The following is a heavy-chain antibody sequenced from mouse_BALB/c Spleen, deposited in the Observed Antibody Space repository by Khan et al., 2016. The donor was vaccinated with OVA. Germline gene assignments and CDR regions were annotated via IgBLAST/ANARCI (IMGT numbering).Heavy chain of an antibody. CDR1: GFTFSSYS. Sequence: EVELVESGGDLVKPGGSLKLSCAASGFTFSSYSMSWVRQTPDKRLEWVASISSGGDYTYYPDSVKGRFTISRDNAKNTLYLQMSDLKSEDTAMDYGAYHLTGSCAYWGQGTLVTVSA. J-gene: IGHJ3*01. CDR3: AYHLTGSCAY. D-gene: IGHD4-1*01. V-gene: IGHV5-6*01. CDR2: ISSGGDYT.